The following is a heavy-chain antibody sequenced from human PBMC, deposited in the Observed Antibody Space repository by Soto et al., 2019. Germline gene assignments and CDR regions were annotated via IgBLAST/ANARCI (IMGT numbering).Heavy chain of an antibody. D-gene: IGHD3-22*01. CDR2: IFHGGST. V-gene: IGHV4-34*12. CDR1: GGSFSGYF. J-gene: IGHJ4*02. CDR3: ARPHYDSNTFYYFFDY. Sequence: QVQLQQWGAGLLKPSETLSLTCAVYGGSFSGYFWSWIRQPPGKGLEWIGEIFHGGSTNYSPSLKSLVTISVDTSKNQFSLELSSVTAADTAVYYCARPHYDSNTFYYFFDYWGQGTLVTVSS.